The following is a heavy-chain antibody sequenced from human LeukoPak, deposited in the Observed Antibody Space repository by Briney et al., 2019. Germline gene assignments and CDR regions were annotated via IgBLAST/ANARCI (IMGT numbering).Heavy chain of an antibody. V-gene: IGHV3-30-3*01. D-gene: IGHD2-2*02. CDR2: ISYDGSNK. CDR1: GFTFSSYA. J-gene: IGHJ4*02. Sequence: TGGSLRLSCAASGFTFSSYAMHWVRQAPGKGLEWVAVISYDGSNKYYADSVKGRFTISRDNSKNTRYLQMNSLRAEDTAVYYCASEVVPAAITMGLHFDYWGQGTLVTVSS. CDR3: ASEVVPAAITMGLHFDY.